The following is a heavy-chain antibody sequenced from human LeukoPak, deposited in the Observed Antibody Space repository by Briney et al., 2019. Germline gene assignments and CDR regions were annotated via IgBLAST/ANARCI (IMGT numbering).Heavy chain of an antibody. CDR3: VKEISSSGDY. CDR1: GFMFSSNA. J-gene: IGHJ4*02. V-gene: IGHV3-23*01. CDR2: TTGSGGRS. Sequence: GGSLRLSCAASGFMFSSNAMSWVRQAPGKGLEWISSTTGSGGRSDYADSVKGRFTISRDNSKNTVFLQMNSLRDEDTAVYYCVKEISSSGDYWGRGTQVTVSS. D-gene: IGHD6-13*01.